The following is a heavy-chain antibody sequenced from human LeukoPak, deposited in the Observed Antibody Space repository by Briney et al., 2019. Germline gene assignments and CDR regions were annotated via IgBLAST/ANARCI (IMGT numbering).Heavy chain of an antibody. CDR3: ARANAAAGLYFDY. CDR1: GGSISSYY. V-gene: IGHV4-59*01. J-gene: IGHJ4*02. Sequence: SETLSLTCTVSGGSISSYYWSWIRQPPGKGLEWIGYIYYSGSTNYNPSLKSRVTISVDTSKNQFSLKLSSVTAADTAVYYCARANAAAGLYFDYWGQGTLVTVSS. CDR2: IYYSGST. D-gene: IGHD6-13*01.